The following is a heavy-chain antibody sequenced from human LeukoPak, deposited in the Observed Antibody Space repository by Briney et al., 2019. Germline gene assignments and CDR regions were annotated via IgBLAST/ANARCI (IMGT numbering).Heavy chain of an antibody. Sequence: ASVKVSCKASGYTFTSYDINWVRQATGQGLEWMGWMNPNSGNTGYAQKFQGRVTMTRDTSISTAYMELSSLRSEDTAVYYCARGGVYYDFWSGYYKTEYSQHWGQGTLVTVSS. V-gene: IGHV1-8*01. CDR1: GYTFTSYD. D-gene: IGHD3-3*01. CDR2: MNPNSGNT. CDR3: ARGGVYYDFWSGYYKTEYSQH. J-gene: IGHJ1*01.